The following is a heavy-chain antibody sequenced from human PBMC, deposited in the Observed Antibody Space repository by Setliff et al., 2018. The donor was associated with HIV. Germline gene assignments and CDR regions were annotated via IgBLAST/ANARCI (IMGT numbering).Heavy chain of an antibody. CDR2: IYYSGST. D-gene: IGHD3-3*01. Sequence: SETLSLTCIVSGGSISSSSHYWGWIRQPPGKGLEWIGNIYYSGSTYYNPSLKSRVTISVDTSKNQFSLKLSSVTAADTAVYYCARDGRSYYNFWSGYLGSSDYYYYYIDVWGKGTTVTVSS. CDR1: GGSISSSSHY. V-gene: IGHV4-39*07. CDR3: ARDGRSYYNFWSGYLGSSDYYYYYIDV. J-gene: IGHJ6*03.